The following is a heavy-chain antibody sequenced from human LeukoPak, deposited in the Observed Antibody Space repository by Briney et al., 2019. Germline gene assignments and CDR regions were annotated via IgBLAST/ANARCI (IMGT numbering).Heavy chain of an antibody. CDR2: ISSTSSTI. J-gene: IGHJ4*02. CDR1: GFTFSSYS. CDR3: ARVAITMVRGVIMAYYFDY. V-gene: IGHV3-48*02. Sequence: GGSLRLSCAASGFTFSSYSMNWVRQTPGKGLEWISYISSTSSTIYFADSVKGRFTISRDNAKNSLYLQMNSLRDEDTAVYYCARVAITMVRGVIMAYYFDYWGQGTLVTVSS. D-gene: IGHD3-10*01.